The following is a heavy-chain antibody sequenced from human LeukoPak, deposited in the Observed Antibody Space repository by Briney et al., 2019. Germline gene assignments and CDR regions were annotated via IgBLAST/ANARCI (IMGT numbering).Heavy chain of an antibody. CDR1: GFTFSNAW. Sequence: GSLRLSCAASGFTFSNAWMSWVRQAPGKGLEWVGRIKSKTDSGTTDYAAPVKGRFSISRDDSKNTLYLQMNSLKTEDTAVYYCTRDNPAAAGTYDYWGQGTLVTVSS. J-gene: IGHJ4*02. CDR2: IKSKTDSGTT. CDR3: TRDNPAAAGTYDY. V-gene: IGHV3-15*01. D-gene: IGHD6-13*01.